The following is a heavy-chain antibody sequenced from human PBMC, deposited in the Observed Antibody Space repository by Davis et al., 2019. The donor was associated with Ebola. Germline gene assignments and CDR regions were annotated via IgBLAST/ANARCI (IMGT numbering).Heavy chain of an antibody. D-gene: IGHD7-27*01. V-gene: IGHV4-59*01. CDR3: AGNWGTNFDY. CDR2: IYYSGST. Sequence: GSLRLSCAASGFTFSSYSMNWVRQPPGKGLEWIGYIYYSGSTNYNPSLKSRVTISVDTSKNQFSLKLSSVTAADTAVYYCAGNWGTNFDYWGQGTLVTVSS. CDR1: GFTFSSYS. J-gene: IGHJ4*02.